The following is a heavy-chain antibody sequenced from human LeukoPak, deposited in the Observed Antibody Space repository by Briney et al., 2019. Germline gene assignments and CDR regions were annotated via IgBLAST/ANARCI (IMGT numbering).Heavy chain of an antibody. Sequence: GGSLRLSCAASGFTFSSYEMNWVRQAPGKGLEWVSYISSSGSSKYYADSVKGRFTISRDNAKNSLYLQMNSLRAEDTAVYYCARDFSPQGSSGWLVYRGQGTLVTVSS. CDR2: ISSSGSSK. J-gene: IGHJ4*02. D-gene: IGHD6-19*01. V-gene: IGHV3-48*03. CDR3: ARDFSPQGSSGWLVY. CDR1: GFTFSSYE.